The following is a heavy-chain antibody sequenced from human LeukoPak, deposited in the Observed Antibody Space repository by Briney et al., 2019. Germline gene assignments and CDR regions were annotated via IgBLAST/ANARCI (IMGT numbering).Heavy chain of an antibody. V-gene: IGHV4-34*01. Sequence: KPSGALSLTCAVYGGAFSGFYWGWIRQPPGKGLGWIGEINHSGSTNYNPSLKSRVTISVDTSKNQFSLKLSSVTAADTAVYYCARGGRWLQFRPFDYWGQGTLVTVSS. CDR2: INHSGST. CDR3: ARGGRWLQFRPFDY. D-gene: IGHD5-24*01. CDR1: GGAFSGFY. J-gene: IGHJ4*02.